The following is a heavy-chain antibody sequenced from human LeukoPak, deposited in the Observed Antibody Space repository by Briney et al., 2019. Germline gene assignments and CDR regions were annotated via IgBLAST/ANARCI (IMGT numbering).Heavy chain of an antibody. D-gene: IGHD1-26*01. CDR3: ARVKSELPTYYYYMDV. J-gene: IGHJ6*03. CDR2: IYYSGST. CDR1: GGSISSYY. V-gene: IGHV4-59*01. Sequence: KPSETLSLTCTVSGGSISSYYWSWIRQPPGKGLEWIGYIYYSGSTNYNPSLKSRVTISVDTSKNQFSLKLSSVTAADTAVYYCARVKSELPTYYYYMDVWGKGTTVTVSS.